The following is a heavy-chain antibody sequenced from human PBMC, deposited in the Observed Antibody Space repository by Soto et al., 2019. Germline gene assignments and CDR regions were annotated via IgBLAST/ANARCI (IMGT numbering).Heavy chain of an antibody. CDR1: GGSFSGYY. Sequence: QVQLQQWGAGLLKPSETLSLTCAVYGGSFSGYYWSWIRQPPGKGLEWIGEINHSGSTNYNPSLKRRVTISVDTSKNQCALKLSSGTAADTAVYYCARGTTMIFYWGQGTLVTVSS. CDR2: INHSGST. J-gene: IGHJ4*02. CDR3: ARGTTMIFY. V-gene: IGHV4-34*01. D-gene: IGHD3-22*01.